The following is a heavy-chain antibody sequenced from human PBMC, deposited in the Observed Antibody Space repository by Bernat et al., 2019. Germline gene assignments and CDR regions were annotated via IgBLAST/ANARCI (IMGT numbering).Heavy chain of an antibody. Sequence: QVQLVQSGAEVKKPGASVKVSCKASGYTFTSYYMHWVRQAPGQGLEWMGIINPSGGSTSYAQKFQSRVTMTRDTSTSTVYMELSSLRSEDTAVYYCAIQRGSGWYPDGYWGQGTLVTVSS. CDR1: GYTFTSYY. V-gene: IGHV1-46*01. D-gene: IGHD6-19*01. CDR3: AIQRGSGWYPDGY. J-gene: IGHJ4*02. CDR2: INPSGGST.